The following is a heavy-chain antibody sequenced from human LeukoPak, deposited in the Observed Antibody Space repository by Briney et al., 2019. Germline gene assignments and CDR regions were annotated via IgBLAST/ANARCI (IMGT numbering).Heavy chain of an antibody. CDR2: ISSSSSYI. CDR3: VRETSHVFDF. CDR1: GFTLSSYA. V-gene: IGHV3-21*01. J-gene: IGHJ3*01. Sequence: PGGSLRLSCVASGFTLSSYAMNWVRQAPGKGLEWVSSISSSSSYIYYADSVEGRFTISRDNAKNSLYLQMNSLRAEDTAVYYCVRETSHVFDFWGQGTMVTVSS.